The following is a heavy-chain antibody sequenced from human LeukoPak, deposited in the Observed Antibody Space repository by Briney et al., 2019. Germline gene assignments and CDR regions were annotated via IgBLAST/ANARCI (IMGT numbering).Heavy chain of an antibody. CDR2: ISSSGTYI. V-gene: IGHV3-21*01. Sequence: GGSLRLSCEASGFTFSSHSMNCVRQAPGKGLQWVSAISSSGTYIYYADSVKGRLTSSRDNAKKSLFLQMNTLRAEDTAVYYCARDLRGSRTGTTAAFDIWGQGTMVTVSS. J-gene: IGHJ3*02. CDR3: ARDLRGSRTGTTAAFDI. D-gene: IGHD1-1*01. CDR1: GFTFSSHS.